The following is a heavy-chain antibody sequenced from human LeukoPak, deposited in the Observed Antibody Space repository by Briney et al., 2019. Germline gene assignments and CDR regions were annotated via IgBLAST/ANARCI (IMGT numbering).Heavy chain of an antibody. V-gene: IGHV4-34*01. CDR2: INHSGST. D-gene: IGHD5-18*01. Sequence: PSETLSLTCAVYGGSFSGYYWSWIRQPPGKGLEWIGEINHSGSTNYNPSLKSRVTISVDTSKNQFSLKLSSVTAADTAVYYCARGQDTAMVADYWGQGTLVTVSS. J-gene: IGHJ4*02. CDR3: ARGQDTAMVADY. CDR1: GGSFSGYY.